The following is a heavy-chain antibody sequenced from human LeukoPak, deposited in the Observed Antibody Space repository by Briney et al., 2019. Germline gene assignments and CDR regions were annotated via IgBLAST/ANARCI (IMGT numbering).Heavy chain of an antibody. CDR1: GFTFSSFA. J-gene: IGHJ4*02. Sequence: GGSLRLSCSASGFTFSSFAMHWVRQAPGKGLEWVSIIYSSGSTYYADSVKGRFTISRDNSKNTLYLQMNSLRAEDTAVYYCAREALGGGGYWGQGTLVTVSS. V-gene: IGHV3-66*01. D-gene: IGHD3-10*01. CDR3: AREALGGGGY. CDR2: IYSSGST.